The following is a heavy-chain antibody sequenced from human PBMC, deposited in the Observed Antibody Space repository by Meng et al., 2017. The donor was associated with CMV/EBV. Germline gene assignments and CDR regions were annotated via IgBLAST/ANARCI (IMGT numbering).Heavy chain of an antibody. CDR1: GFTFSSYG. CDR3: AKGREYQLLYRWYYYGMDV. CDR2: IRYDGSNK. Sequence: GESLKISCAASGFTFSSYGMHWVRQAPGKGLEWVAFIRYDGSNKYYADPVKGRFTISRDNSKNTLYLQMNSLRAEDTAVYYCAKGREYQLLYRWYYYGMDVWGQGTTVTVSS. V-gene: IGHV3-30*02. J-gene: IGHJ6*02. D-gene: IGHD2-2*02.